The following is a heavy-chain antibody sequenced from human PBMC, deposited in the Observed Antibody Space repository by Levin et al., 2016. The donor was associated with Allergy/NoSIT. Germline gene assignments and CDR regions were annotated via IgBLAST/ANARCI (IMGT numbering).Heavy chain of an antibody. J-gene: IGHJ6*02. CDR2: IYYSGST. CDR1: GGSISSSSYY. V-gene: IGHV4-39*01. D-gene: IGHD4-17*01. Sequence: SETLSLTCTVSGGSISSSSYYWGWIRQPPGKGLEWIGSIYYSGSTYYNPSLKSRVTISVDTSKNQFSLKLSSVTAADTAVYYCARHMVTTVVGYYYYGMDVWGQGTTVTVSS. CDR3: ARHMVTTVVGYYYYGMDV.